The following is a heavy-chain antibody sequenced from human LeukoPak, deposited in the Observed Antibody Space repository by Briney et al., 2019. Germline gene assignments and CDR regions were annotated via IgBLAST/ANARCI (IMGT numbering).Heavy chain of an antibody. CDR2: ISYDGSNK. J-gene: IGHJ4*02. CDR1: GFTFSSYA. D-gene: IGHD3-22*01. V-gene: IGHV3-30-3*01. CDR3: ARDFYYYDSSGYSYYFDY. Sequence: PGGSLRLSCAASGFTFSSYATHWVRQAPGKGLEWVAVISYDGSNKYYADSVKGRFTISRDNSKNTLYLQMNSLRAEDTAVYYCARDFYYYDSSGYSYYFDYWGQGTLVTVTS.